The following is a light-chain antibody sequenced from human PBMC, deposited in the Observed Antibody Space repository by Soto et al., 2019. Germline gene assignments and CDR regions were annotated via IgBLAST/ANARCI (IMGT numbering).Light chain of an antibody. CDR1: SSNIGAGSD. CDR2: GNN. J-gene: IGLJ2*01. V-gene: IGLV1-40*01. Sequence: QPVLTQPPSVSGAPGQRVTISCTGSSSNIGAGSDVHWYQQLPGTAPKLLIYGNNNRPSGVPDRFSGSKSGTSASLAITGLQAEDEADYYCQSYDSSLSGSVFGGGTKLTVL. CDR3: QSYDSSLSGSV.